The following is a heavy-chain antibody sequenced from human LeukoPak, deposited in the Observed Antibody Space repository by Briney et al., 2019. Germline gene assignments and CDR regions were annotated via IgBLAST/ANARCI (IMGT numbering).Heavy chain of an antibody. CDR3: ASAGSVPEYSGSPSSIYYYGMDV. J-gene: IGHJ6*02. V-gene: IGHV1-69*04. CDR1: GGTFSSYA. CDR2: IIPIFGIA. D-gene: IGHD6-6*01. Sequence: GASVKVSCKASGGTFSSYAISWVRQAPGQGLEWMGRIIPIFGIANYAQKFQGRVTITADKSTSTAYMELSSLRSEDTAVYYCASAGSVPEYSGSPSSIYYYGMDVWGQGTTVTGSS.